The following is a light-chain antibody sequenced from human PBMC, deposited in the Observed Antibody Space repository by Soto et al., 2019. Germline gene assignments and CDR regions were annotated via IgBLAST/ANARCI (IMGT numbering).Light chain of an antibody. Sequence: DIQMTQSPSTLSGSVGDRVTITCRASQTISSWLAWYQQKPGKAPKLLIYKASTLKSGVPSRFSGSGSGKEFTLTISSLQPDDFATYYCKHYNSYSDAFGQGTKVEIX. V-gene: IGKV1-5*03. CDR1: QTISSW. CDR2: KAS. J-gene: IGKJ1*01. CDR3: KHYNSYSDA.